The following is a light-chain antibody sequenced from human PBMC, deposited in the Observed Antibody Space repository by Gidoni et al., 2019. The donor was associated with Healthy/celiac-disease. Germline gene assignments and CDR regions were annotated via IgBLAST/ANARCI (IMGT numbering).Light chain of an antibody. V-gene: IGKV1-33*01. CDR1: QDISNY. J-gene: IGKJ4*01. Sequence: DIEITQSPSSLSASVGDRVTITCQASQDISNYLNWYQQKPGKAPKLLIYDASNLETGVTSRFSGRGSGTDFTLTMSSLQTEDIATYYCQQYDNLLALTFGGGTKVEIK. CDR2: DAS. CDR3: QQYDNLLALT.